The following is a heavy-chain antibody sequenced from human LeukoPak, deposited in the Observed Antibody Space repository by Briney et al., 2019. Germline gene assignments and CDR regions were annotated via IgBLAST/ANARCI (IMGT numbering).Heavy chain of an antibody. CDR2: MNPNRGDT. Sequence: ASVKVSCKASGYSFTGYYIHWMRQAPGQGLEWMGWMNPNRGDTSYAQKFQGRVTMTRDTPINTAYMELSGLTSDDTAVYYCGRRRIDCSDTGCYVDYWGQGTLVTVSS. J-gene: IGHJ4*02. CDR3: GRRRIDCSDTGCYVDY. V-gene: IGHV1-2*02. CDR1: GYSFTGYY. D-gene: IGHD2-15*01.